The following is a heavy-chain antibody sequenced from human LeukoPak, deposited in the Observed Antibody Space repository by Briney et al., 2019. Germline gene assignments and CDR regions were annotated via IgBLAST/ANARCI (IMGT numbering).Heavy chain of an antibody. D-gene: IGHD3-10*01. CDR3: ARRGYYGSGSYYNFFTWFDP. CDR1: GFTFSSYS. V-gene: IGHV3-48*01. J-gene: IGHJ5*02. Sequence: PGGSLRLSCAASGFTFSSYSMNWVRQAPGKGLEWVSYISSSSSTIYYADSVKGRFTISRDNAKNSLYLQMNSLRAEDTAVYYCARRGYYGSGSYYNFFTWFDPWGQGTLVTVSS. CDR2: ISSSSSTI.